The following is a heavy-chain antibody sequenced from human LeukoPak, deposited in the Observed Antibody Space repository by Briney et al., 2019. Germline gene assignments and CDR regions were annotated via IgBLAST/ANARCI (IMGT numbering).Heavy chain of an antibody. V-gene: IGHV1-2*04. Sequence: ASVKVSCKASGYTFTGYYMHWVRQAPGQGLEWMGWINPNSGGTNYAQKFQGWVTMTRDTSISTAYMELSRLRSDDTAVYYCARGHSSSWYVPHLDYWGQGTLVTVSS. CDR3: ARGHSSSWYVPHLDY. J-gene: IGHJ4*02. D-gene: IGHD6-13*01. CDR1: GYTFTGYY. CDR2: INPNSGGT.